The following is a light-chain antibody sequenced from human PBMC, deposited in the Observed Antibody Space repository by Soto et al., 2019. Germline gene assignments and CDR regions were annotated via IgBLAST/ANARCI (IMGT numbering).Light chain of an antibody. V-gene: IGKV3-15*01. CDR1: QSVSSN. J-gene: IGKJ1*01. Sequence: EIVMTQSPATLSVSPGERATLSCRASQSVSSNLAWYQQKPGQAPRLLIYGESTRATGIPARFSGSGSGTEFTLTISSLQSEHFAVYYCQQYNNWPRTFGQGTKVEIK. CDR3: QQYNNWPRT. CDR2: GES.